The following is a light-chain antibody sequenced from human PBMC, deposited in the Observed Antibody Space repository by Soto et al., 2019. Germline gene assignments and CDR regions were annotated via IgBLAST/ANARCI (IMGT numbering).Light chain of an antibody. Sequence: EIVLKQSSGTLSFYPGERATPFCRASHSVRSSLAWYQQKPSQAPRLFIYDASTRATGIPARFSGTGSGTDFTLTVSTLQSEDFAVYDCQQYDNWPQTVGQGTKGEIK. CDR2: DAS. CDR1: HSVRSS. V-gene: IGKV3-15*01. J-gene: IGKJ1*01. CDR3: QQYDNWPQT.